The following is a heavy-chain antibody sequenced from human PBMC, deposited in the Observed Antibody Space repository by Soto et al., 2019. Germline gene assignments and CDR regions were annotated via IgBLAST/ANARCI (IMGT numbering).Heavy chain of an antibody. CDR1: GGPFSSYA. CDR2: IIPIFGTA. J-gene: IGHJ4*02. Sequence: QVQLVQSGAEVQKPGSSVKVSCKASGGPFSSYAISWVRQAPGQGLEWMGGIIPIFGTANYAQKFQGRVTITADESTSTAYMELSSLRSEDTAVYYCAREAYCGGDCYSPFDYWGQGTLVTVSS. V-gene: IGHV1-69*01. CDR3: AREAYCGGDCYSPFDY. D-gene: IGHD2-21*02.